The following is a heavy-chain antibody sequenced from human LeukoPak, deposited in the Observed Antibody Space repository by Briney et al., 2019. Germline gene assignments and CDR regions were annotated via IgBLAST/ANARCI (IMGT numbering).Heavy chain of an antibody. Sequence: GASVKVSCKASGYTFTGKYMHWVRQAPGQGLEWMGWINPNSGDTKHAQKFQGRVTMTRDTSISTAYMELSRLRSDDAAVFYCARDSGGEHLDYWGQGTLVTVSS. J-gene: IGHJ4*02. CDR1: GYTFTGKY. D-gene: IGHD2-21*01. CDR3: ARDSGGEHLDY. CDR2: INPNSGDT. V-gene: IGHV1-2*02.